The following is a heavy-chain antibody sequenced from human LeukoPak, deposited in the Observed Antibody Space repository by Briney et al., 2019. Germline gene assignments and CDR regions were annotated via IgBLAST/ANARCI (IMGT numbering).Heavy chain of an antibody. CDR2: IYYSGST. CDR1: GGSISSSSYY. Sequence: SETLSLTCTVSGGSISSSSYYWGWIRQPPGKGLEWIGSIYYSGSTYYNPSLKSRVTISVDTSKNQFSLKLSSVTAADTAVYYCACVDYYGLYNWFDPWGQGTLVTVSS. D-gene: IGHD3-10*01. J-gene: IGHJ5*02. CDR3: ACVDYYGLYNWFDP. V-gene: IGHV4-39*07.